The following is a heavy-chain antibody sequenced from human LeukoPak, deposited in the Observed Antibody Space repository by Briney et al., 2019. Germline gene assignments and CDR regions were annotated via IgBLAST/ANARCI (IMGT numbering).Heavy chain of an antibody. CDR1: GFTFSSYW. CDR2: IKQDGSEK. V-gene: IGHV3-7*01. D-gene: IGHD1-26*01. Sequence: GGSLRLSCAASGFTFSSYWMSWVRQAPGKGLEWVANIKQDGSEKYYVDSVKGRFTISRDNSKNTLYLQMNSLRAEDTAVYYCAKDQSGRDRHAFDIWGQGTMVTVSS. CDR3: AKDQSGRDRHAFDI. J-gene: IGHJ3*02.